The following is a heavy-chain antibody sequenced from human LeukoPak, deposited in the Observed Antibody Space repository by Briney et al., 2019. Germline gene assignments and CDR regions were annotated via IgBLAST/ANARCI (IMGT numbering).Heavy chain of an antibody. V-gene: IGHV3-21*01. CDR3: ARSVSNSDPFDY. CDR1: GFTFSTYT. Sequence: GGSLRLSCAASGFTFSTYTMNWVRQAPGKGLEWVSSISSSSSFIYYADSVKGGFTISRDNAKNSLYLQMNSLRAEDTAVYSCARSVSNSDPFDYWGQGTLVTVSS. J-gene: IGHJ4*02. CDR2: ISSSSSFI. D-gene: IGHD1-26*01.